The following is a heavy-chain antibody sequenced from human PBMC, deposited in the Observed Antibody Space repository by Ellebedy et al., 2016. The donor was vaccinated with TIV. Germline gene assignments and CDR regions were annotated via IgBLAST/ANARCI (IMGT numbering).Heavy chain of an antibody. Sequence: GSLRLSXTVSGDSLSSDTSYWSWIRQSPGTGLEWIGYIDHSGSTDYNPSLKSRVTLSIDTSKSQFSLKLSSVTAADTAVYYCTKVGWELAHFDYWGQGTLVTVSS. CDR1: GDSLSSDTSY. J-gene: IGHJ4*02. CDR2: IDHSGST. V-gene: IGHV4-61*01. CDR3: TKVGWELAHFDY. D-gene: IGHD1-26*01.